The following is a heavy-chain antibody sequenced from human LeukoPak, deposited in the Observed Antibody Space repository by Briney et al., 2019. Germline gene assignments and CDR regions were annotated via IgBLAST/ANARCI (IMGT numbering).Heavy chain of an antibody. Sequence: SETLSLTCTVSGGSISSYYWSWIRQPPGKGLEWIGYIYYSGSTNYNPSLKSRVTMSVDTSKNQFSLKLSSVTAADTAVYYCARSLWSQSPIPTYWGQGTLVTVSS. D-gene: IGHD2-21*01. CDR3: ARSLWSQSPIPTY. V-gene: IGHV4-59*12. CDR2: IYYSGST. J-gene: IGHJ4*02. CDR1: GGSISSYY.